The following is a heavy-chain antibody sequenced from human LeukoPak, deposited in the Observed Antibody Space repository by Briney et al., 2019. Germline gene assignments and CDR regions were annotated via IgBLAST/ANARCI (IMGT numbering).Heavy chain of an antibody. CDR3: ARERFSSSWFDY. D-gene: IGHD6-13*01. J-gene: IGHJ4*02. Sequence: SETLSLTCTVPGGSISSGSYYWSWIRQPAGRGLEWIGRIYTSGSTNYNPSLKSRVTISVDTSKNQFSLKLSSVTAADTAVYYCARERFSSSWFDYWGQGTLVTVSS. CDR1: GGSISSGSYY. CDR2: IYTSGST. V-gene: IGHV4-61*02.